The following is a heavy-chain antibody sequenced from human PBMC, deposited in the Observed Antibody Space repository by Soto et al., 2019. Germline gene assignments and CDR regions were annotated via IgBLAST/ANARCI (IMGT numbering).Heavy chain of an antibody. Sequence: QVQLQQWGAGLLKPSETLSLTCAVYGGSFSGYSWTWIRQPPGKGLEWIGEINHSGSTNYNPSLKSRVTISVDTSTNQFSLKLSSVTAADTAVYYCARITTRGDVDYWGQGTLVTVSS. CDR2: INHSGST. CDR3: ARITTRGDVDY. CDR1: GGSFSGYS. V-gene: IGHV4-34*01. D-gene: IGHD7-27*01. J-gene: IGHJ4*02.